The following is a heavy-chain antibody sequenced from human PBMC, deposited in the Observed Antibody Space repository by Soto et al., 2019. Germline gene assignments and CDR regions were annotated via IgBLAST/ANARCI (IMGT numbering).Heavy chain of an antibody. V-gene: IGHV1-18*01. J-gene: IGHJ4*02. CDR1: GYNFINYG. CDR3: ARTAPPLTY. Sequence: ASVKVSCKASGYNFINYGISWVRQAPGQGLEWMGWISAYNGDTNYTPNLQGRVTMTTDSSTSTAYMELKNLTSDDTAVYFCARTAPPLTYWGQGTLVTVSS. CDR2: ISAYNGDT.